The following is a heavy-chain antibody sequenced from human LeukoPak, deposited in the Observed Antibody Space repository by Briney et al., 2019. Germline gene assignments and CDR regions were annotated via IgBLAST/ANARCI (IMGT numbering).Heavy chain of an antibody. D-gene: IGHD3-3*01. Sequence: GGSLRLSCAASGFTFSSYSMNWVRQVPGKGLEYVASISGSGSYKYYADSVDGRFTISRDNAESSLFLHMNGLRAEDTATYYCVRDTGDFWSAYGPVFDYWGQGTLVSVSS. J-gene: IGHJ4*02. CDR1: GFTFSSYS. V-gene: IGHV3-21*01. CDR2: ISGSGSYK. CDR3: VRDTGDFWSAYGPVFDY.